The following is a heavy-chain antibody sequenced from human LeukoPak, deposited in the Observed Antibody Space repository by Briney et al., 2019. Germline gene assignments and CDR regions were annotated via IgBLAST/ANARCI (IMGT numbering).Heavy chain of an antibody. CDR3: AREGSKGLSRADAFDI. CDR2: ISAYNGNT. CDR1: GYSFSTYG. D-gene: IGHD2/OR15-2a*01. Sequence: ASVKVSCKTSGYSFSTYGISWVRQAPGQGLEWMGWISAYNGNTNYAQKFQGRVTITADESTNTAYMELSSLRSDDTAVYYCAREGSKGLSRADAFDIWGQGTMVTVSS. V-gene: IGHV1-18*01. J-gene: IGHJ3*02.